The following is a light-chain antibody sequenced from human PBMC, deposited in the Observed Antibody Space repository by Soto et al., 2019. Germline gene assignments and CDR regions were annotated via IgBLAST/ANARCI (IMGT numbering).Light chain of an antibody. Sequence: QSALTQPASVSGSPGQSITIPCTGTSSDVGSYNLVSWYQQHPGKAPKLMIYEGSKRPSGVSNRVSGSKSGNTASLTISGLQAEDEADYYCCSYAGSSTNYVFGTGTKLTVL. CDR1: SSDVGSYNL. J-gene: IGLJ1*01. CDR2: EGS. V-gene: IGLV2-23*01. CDR3: CSYAGSSTNYV.